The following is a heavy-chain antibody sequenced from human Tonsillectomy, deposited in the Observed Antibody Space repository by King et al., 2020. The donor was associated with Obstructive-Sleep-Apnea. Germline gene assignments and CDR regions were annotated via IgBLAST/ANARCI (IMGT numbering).Heavy chain of an antibody. CDR3: AKDAPPVAFLVRYGLDV. Sequence: VQLVESGGGVVKPGRSLRLSCAASGLTFSRYGMHWVRQAPGKGLEWVATISYDGSNKYYGDSVKGRFTISRDNYKNMLYLQMSSLRAGDTAVYYCAKDAPPVAFLVRYGLDVWGQGTAVTVSS. J-gene: IGHJ6*02. V-gene: IGHV3-30*18. CDR2: ISYDGSNK. D-gene: IGHD2-8*02. CDR1: GLTFSRYG.